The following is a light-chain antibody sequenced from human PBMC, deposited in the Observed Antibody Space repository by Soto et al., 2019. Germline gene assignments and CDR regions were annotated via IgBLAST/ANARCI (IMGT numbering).Light chain of an antibody. V-gene: IGKV1-5*01. Sequence: DIQMTQSPSTLSASVGDRVTITCRASQSINSWLAWYQQKPGKAPRLLIYDASFLERGVPSRFSGSGSGTEFTLTISDLQPDDLATYYCQQHNSFWTFGQGTKVEI. J-gene: IGKJ1*01. CDR3: QQHNSFWT. CDR1: QSINSW. CDR2: DAS.